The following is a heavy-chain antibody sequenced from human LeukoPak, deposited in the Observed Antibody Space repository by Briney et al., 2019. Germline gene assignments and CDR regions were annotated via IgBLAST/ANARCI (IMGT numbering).Heavy chain of an antibody. CDR3: AKDREGYDILTGYYY. Sequence: GGSLRLSCAASGFTFSSYAMSWVRQAPGKGLEWVSAISGSGGSTYYADSVKGRFTISRDNSKNTLYLQTNSLRAEDTAVYYCAKDREGYDILTGYYYWGQGTLVTVSS. V-gene: IGHV3-23*01. CDR2: ISGSGGST. D-gene: IGHD3-9*01. J-gene: IGHJ4*02. CDR1: GFTFSSYA.